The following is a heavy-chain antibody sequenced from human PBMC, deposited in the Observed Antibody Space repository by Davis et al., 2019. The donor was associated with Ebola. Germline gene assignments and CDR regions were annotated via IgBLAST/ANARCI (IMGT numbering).Heavy chain of an antibody. CDR2: IIPIFGTP. CDR3: ARVKTLDSSGYYSVGYYYYGMDV. V-gene: IGHV1-69*06. Sequence: SVKVSCKASGGTFSSYAISWVRQAPGQGLEWMGGIIPIFGTPNYAQKFQGRVTITADKSTSTAYMELSSLRSEDTAVYYCARVKTLDSSGYYSVGYYYYGMDVWGQGTTVTVSS. CDR1: GGTFSSYA. D-gene: IGHD3-22*01. J-gene: IGHJ6*02.